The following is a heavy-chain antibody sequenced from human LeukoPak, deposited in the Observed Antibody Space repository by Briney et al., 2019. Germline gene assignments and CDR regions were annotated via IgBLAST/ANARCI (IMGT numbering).Heavy chain of an antibody. CDR1: GFTFSNYW. J-gene: IGHJ4*02. CDR2: ISPDGSKT. V-gene: IGHV3-33*08. Sequence: GGSLRLSCAASGFTFSNYWMSWVRQAPGKGLEWVAMISPDGSKTFYTDSIKGRFTISRDNSNNTLYLQMNSVRLEDTALYYCATEGEEWTNFDYWGQGTLVTVSS. CDR3: ATEGEEWTNFDY. D-gene: IGHD3-3*01.